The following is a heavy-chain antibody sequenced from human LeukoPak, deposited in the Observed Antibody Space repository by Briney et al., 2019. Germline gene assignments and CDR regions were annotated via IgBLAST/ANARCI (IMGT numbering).Heavy chain of an antibody. D-gene: IGHD3-3*01. CDR1: GFTFSSYA. Sequence: GRSLRLSCAASGFTFSSYAMHWVRQAPGKGLEWVAVISYDGSNKYYADSVKGRFTISRDNSKNTLYLQMNSLRAEDTAVYYCARTPPPPYYDFWSGYLDYWGQGTLVTVSS. J-gene: IGHJ4*02. CDR2: ISYDGSNK. CDR3: ARTPPPPYYDFWSGYLDY. V-gene: IGHV3-30-3*01.